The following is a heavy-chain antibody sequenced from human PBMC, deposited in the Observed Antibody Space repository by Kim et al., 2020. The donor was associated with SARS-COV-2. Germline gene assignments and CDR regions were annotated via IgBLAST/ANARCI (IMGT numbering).Heavy chain of an antibody. Sequence: GGSLRLSCAASGFTFSSYGMHWVRQAPGKGLEWVAVISYDGSNKYYADSVKGRFTISRDNSKNTLYLQMNSLRAEDTAVYYCAKSSVLAGQPFDYWGQGTLVTVSS. J-gene: IGHJ4*02. CDR2: ISYDGSNK. V-gene: IGHV3-30*18. CDR1: GFTFSSYG. D-gene: IGHD3-3*01. CDR3: AKSSVLAGQPFDY.